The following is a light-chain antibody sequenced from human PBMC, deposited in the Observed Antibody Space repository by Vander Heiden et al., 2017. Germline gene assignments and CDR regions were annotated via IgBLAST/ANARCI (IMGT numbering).Light chain of an antibody. Sequence: DIQMTQSPSTLLASVGDRATIPCRASQSISTYLNWYQQNPGNAPKLLVYASLNLQSGVPSRFSGSRSGTQFSLTISSLQPDDFATYYCQQTYATPLTFGQGTKVGIK. CDR3: QQTYATPLT. CDR1: QSISTY. CDR2: ASL. V-gene: IGKV1-39*01. J-gene: IGKJ1*01.